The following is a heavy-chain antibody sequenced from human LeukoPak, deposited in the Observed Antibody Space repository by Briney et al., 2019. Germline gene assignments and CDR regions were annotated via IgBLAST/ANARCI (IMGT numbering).Heavy chain of an antibody. V-gene: IGHV5-51*01. J-gene: IGHJ3*01. D-gene: IGHD2-21*02. Sequence: GESLKISCKGSGYNFTSHWIGWVRQMPGKGLEWMGIIYPGDSDSRQSPSLRGQVAISADKSINTAYLQWNSLKASDTAMYYCARGHHVVVATATWASDAFDLWGRGTMVTVSS. CDR2: IYPGDSDS. CDR1: GYNFTSHW. CDR3: ARGHHVVVATATWASDAFDL.